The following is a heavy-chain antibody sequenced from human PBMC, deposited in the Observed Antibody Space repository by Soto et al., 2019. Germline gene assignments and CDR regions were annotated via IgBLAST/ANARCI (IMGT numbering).Heavy chain of an antibody. D-gene: IGHD1-20*01. J-gene: IGHJ4*02. Sequence: SSETLSLTCAVSGGSISSGGYSWSWIRQPPGKGLEWIGYIYHSGSTYYNPSLKSRVTISVDRSKNQSSLKLSSVTAADTAVYYCARERLTGTTYYFDYWGQGTLVTVSS. CDR1: GGSISSGGYS. CDR3: ARERLTGTTYYFDY. CDR2: IYHSGST. V-gene: IGHV4-30-2*01.